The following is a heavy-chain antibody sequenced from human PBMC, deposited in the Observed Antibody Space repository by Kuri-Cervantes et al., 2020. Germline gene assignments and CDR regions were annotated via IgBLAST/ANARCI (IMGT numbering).Heavy chain of an antibody. CDR1: GGSISSGGYS. J-gene: IGHJ6*02. CDR3: ARSYCSSTSCHYYYYYGMDV. CDR2: IYHSGST. V-gene: IGHV4-30-2*01. D-gene: IGHD2-2*01. Sequence: SETLSLTCAVSGGSISSGGYSWSWIRQPPGKGLEWIGYIYHSGSTSYHPSLKSRVTISVDTSKNQFSLKLSSVTAADTAVYYCARSYCSSTSCHYYYYYGMDVWGQGTTVTVSS.